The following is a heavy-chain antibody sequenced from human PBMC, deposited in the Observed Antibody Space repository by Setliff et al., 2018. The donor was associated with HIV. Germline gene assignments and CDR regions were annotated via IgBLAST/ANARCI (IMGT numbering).Heavy chain of an antibody. J-gene: IGHJ1*01. D-gene: IGHD6-19*01. Sequence: GGSLRLSCAASGFTFNTYAMSGVRQAPGKGLEWVSSISGSGRNTYYADSVKGRFTISRDNSKNTVSLHMTTLTAEDTAEYFCAKDHHALYIAVAGTPFTWGQGTLVTVSS. V-gene: IGHV3-23*01. CDR1: GFTFNTYA. CDR2: ISGSGRNT. CDR3: AKDHHALYIAVAGTPFT.